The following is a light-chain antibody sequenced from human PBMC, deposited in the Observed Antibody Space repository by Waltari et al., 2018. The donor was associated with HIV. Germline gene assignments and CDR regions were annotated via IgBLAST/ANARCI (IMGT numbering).Light chain of an antibody. J-gene: IGKJ5*01. CDR2: TAY. CDR1: QDVHTW. CDR3: QQAYSFPVT. Sequence: DIQMTQSPSVVSGILGQKVTITCRASQDVHTWMAWYQQIPGKAPRLLIHTAYNLHHGVPSRFSGSGSGREYSLTISGLQPEDFATYYCQQAYSFPVTFGQGTRVEIE. V-gene: IGKV1-12*01.